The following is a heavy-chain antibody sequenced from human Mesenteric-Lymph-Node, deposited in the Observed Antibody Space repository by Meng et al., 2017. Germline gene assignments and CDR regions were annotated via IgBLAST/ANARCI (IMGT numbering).Heavy chain of an antibody. CDR3: ARDRKHYGERGWFDP. CDR2: IYYSGST. J-gene: IGHJ5*02. V-gene: IGHV4-30-4*01. CDR1: GGSISSGDYY. Sequence: APLREPVQGRVHPHQPLPLTVTVSGGSISSGDYYWSWIRQPPGKGLEWIGYIYYSGSTYSNASLKSRVTISIDRSKNQFSLKLSSVTAADTAVYYCARDRKHYGERGWFDPWGQGTLVTVSS. D-gene: IGHD4-17*01.